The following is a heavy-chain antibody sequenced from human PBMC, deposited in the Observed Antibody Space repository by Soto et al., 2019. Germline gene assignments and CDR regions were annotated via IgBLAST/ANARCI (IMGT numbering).Heavy chain of an antibody. D-gene: IGHD2-8*01. CDR1: GFTFRADH. J-gene: IGHJ4*02. CDR2: ISSSGGTI. V-gene: IGHV3-11*04. Sequence: GGSLRLSCGASGFTFRADHMSWIRQAPGTGLKWVSYISSSGGTIYYADSVKGRFTISRDNAKNSLLLLNYSLRDDDTAAYYCARDRYAYGSKCVCSGPYFDYWGRGTLATVAS. CDR3: ARDRYAYGSKCVCSGPYFDY.